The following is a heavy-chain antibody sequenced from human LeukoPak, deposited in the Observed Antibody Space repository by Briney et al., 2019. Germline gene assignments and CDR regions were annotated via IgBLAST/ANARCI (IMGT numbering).Heavy chain of an antibody. V-gene: IGHV3-30-3*01. J-gene: IGHJ4*02. D-gene: IGHD6-13*01. CDR1: GFTFGSYA. CDR2: ISYDGSNK. Sequence: GGSLRLSCAASGFTFGSYAMHWVRQAPGKGLEWVAVISYDGSNKYYADSVKGRFTISRDNSKNTLYLQMNSLRAEDTAVYYCARDSTYSSSWYLDYWGQGTLVTVSS. CDR3: ARDSTYSSSWYLDY.